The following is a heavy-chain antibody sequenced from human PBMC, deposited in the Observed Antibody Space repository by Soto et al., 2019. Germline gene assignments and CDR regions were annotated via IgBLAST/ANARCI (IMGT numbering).Heavy chain of an antibody. D-gene: IGHD3-3*01. CDR3: ARTLRFDYYYGLDV. CDR2: TYHSGST. Sequence: SETLSLTCDVSGDYINSSIWWTWVRQPPGKALEWIGETYHSGSTNYNPSLKSRVTISVDKSKNQFSLKLTSVTAADTAVCHCARTLRFDYYYGLDVWGQGSRVTVSS. CDR1: GDYINSSIW. J-gene: IGHJ6*02. V-gene: IGHV4-4*02.